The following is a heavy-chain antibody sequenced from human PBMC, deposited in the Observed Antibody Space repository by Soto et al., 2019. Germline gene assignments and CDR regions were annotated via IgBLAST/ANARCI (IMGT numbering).Heavy chain of an antibody. V-gene: IGHV4-59*12. D-gene: IGHD2-2*01. Sequence: PSETLSLTCTVSGGSISSYYWSWIRQPPGKGLEWIGYIYYSGSTNYNPSLKSRVTISVDTSKNQFSLKLSSVTAADTAVYYCARGYVRNFDLWGQGTLVTVYS. CDR2: IYYSGST. CDR1: GGSISSYY. J-gene: IGHJ4*02. CDR3: ARGYVRNFDL.